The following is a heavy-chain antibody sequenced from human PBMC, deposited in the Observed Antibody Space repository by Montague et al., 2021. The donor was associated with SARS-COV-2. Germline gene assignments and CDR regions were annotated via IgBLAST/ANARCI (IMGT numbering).Heavy chain of an antibody. CDR3: ARDRRVQYQLQMPFYFDY. Sequence: SETLSLTCAVYGGSFSGYYWSWIRQPPGKGLEWIGEIYHSGSTNYNPSLKSRVTISVDTSKNQFSLRLSSVTAADTAVYYCARDRRVQYQLQMPFYFDYWGQGTMVTVSS. CDR2: IYHSGST. CDR1: GGSFSGYY. D-gene: IGHD2-2*01. V-gene: IGHV4-34*01. J-gene: IGHJ4*02.